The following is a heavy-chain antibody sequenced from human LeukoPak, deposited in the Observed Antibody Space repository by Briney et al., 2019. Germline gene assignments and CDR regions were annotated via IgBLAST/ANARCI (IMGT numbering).Heavy chain of an antibody. D-gene: IGHD1-26*01. CDR1: GGSFSGYY. V-gene: IGHV4-34*01. CDR2: INHSGST. Sequence: SSETLSLTCAVYGGSFSGYYWSWIRQPPGKGLEWIGEINHSGSTNYNPSLKSRVTISVDTSKNQFSLKLSSVTAADTAVYYYARDKVGAHPFDYWGQGTLVTVSS. CDR3: ARDKVGAHPFDY. J-gene: IGHJ4*02.